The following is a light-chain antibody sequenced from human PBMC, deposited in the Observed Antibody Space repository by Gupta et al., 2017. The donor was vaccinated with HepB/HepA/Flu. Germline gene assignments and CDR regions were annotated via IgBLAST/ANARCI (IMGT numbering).Light chain of an antibody. CDR3: GTGDSSRSARV. J-gene: IGLJ3*02. CDR2: DNN. CDR1: SPNIGHNS. Sequence: QSVLTQPPSVSAAPGQKGTISCSGSSPNIGHNSVSCYHQPPGTAPNLLIYDNNKRHSGIPDRFSGSKSGTAATLGITGLQTGDVADYYCGTGDSSRSARVFGGGTKLTVL. V-gene: IGLV1-51*01.